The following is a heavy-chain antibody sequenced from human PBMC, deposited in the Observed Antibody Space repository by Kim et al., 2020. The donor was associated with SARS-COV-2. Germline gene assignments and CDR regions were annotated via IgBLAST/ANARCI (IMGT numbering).Heavy chain of an antibody. Sequence: GGSLRLSCAASGFTFSSYWMHWVRQAPGKGLVWVSRINSDGSSTSYADSVKGRFTISRDNAKNTLYLQMNSLRAEDTAVYYCARQYSSRPYYMDVWGKGTTVTVSS. D-gene: IGHD6-13*01. J-gene: IGHJ6*03. V-gene: IGHV3-74*01. CDR1: GFTFSSYW. CDR3: ARQYSSRPYYMDV. CDR2: INSDGSST.